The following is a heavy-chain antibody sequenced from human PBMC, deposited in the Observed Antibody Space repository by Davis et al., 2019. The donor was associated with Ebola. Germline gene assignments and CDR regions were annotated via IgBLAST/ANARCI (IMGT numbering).Heavy chain of an antibody. CDR3: AKLATEVHYIYWYFDL. J-gene: IGHJ2*01. CDR1: GFTFSDYG. CDR2: ISYDGTNK. Sequence: GESLKISCAASGFTFSDYGMHWVRQAPGKGVEWVAVISYDGTNKHYVESVKGRFTISRDNSKNTLYLQMNSLREEDTAVYYCAKLATEVHYIYWYFDLWGRGTLVTVSS. V-gene: IGHV3-30*18. D-gene: IGHD2-21*02.